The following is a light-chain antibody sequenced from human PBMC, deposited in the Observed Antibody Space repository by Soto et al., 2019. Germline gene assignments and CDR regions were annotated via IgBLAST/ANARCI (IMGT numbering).Light chain of an antibody. CDR1: QSVLYSSNNKNY. Sequence: DIVMTQSPDSLAVSLGERATINCKSSQSVLYSSNNKNYLAWYQQKPGQPPKLLIYWASTRESGVPDRFSGSGYGTDFTLTISSLKAEDVEVYYCKKYYSTPYTFGQGTKLEIK. CDR3: KKYYSTPYT. V-gene: IGKV4-1*01. J-gene: IGKJ2*01. CDR2: WAS.